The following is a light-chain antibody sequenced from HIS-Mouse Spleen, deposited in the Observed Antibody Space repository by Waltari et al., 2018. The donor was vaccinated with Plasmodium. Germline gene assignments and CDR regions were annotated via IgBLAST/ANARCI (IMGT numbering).Light chain of an antibody. CDR3: YSTDSSGNHRV. V-gene: IGLV3-10*01. CDR2: EDS. Sequence: SYEFTQPPSVSVSPGQTARITCSGDALPNNYAYWYQQKSGQAPVLVIYEDSKRPSGIPERFSGSSSGTMATLTISGAQVEDEADYYCYSTDSSGNHRVFGGGTKLTVL. CDR1: ALPNNY. J-gene: IGLJ3*02.